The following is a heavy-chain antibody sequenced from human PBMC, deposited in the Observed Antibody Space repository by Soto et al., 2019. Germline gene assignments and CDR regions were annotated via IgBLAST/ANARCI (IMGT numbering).Heavy chain of an antibody. V-gene: IGHV3-33*01. Sequence: GGSLRLSCAASGFTFSSYGMHWVRQAPGKGLEWVAVIWYDGSNKYYADSVKGRFTISRDNSKNTLYLQMNSLRAEDTAVYYCARVRQLVDYGMDVWGQGTTVTVSS. D-gene: IGHD6-6*01. CDR3: ARVRQLVDYGMDV. CDR2: IWYDGSNK. J-gene: IGHJ6*02. CDR1: GFTFSSYG.